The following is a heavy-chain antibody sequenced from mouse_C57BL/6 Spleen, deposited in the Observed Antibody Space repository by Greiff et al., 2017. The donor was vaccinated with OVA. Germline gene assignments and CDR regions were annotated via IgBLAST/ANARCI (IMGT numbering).Heavy chain of an antibody. CDR1: GYTFTDYE. CDR2: IDPETGGT. J-gene: IGHJ1*03. V-gene: IGHV1-15*01. Sequence: VNVVESGAELVRPGASVTLSCKASGYTFTDYEMHWVKQTPVHGLEWIGAIDPETGGTAYNQKFKGKAILTADKSSSTAYMELRSLTSEDSAVYYCTRGDYYGSSPWYFDVWGTGTTVTVSS. CDR3: TRGDYYGSSPWYFDV. D-gene: IGHD1-1*01.